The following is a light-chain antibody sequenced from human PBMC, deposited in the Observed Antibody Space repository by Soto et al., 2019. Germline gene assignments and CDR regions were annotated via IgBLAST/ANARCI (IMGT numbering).Light chain of an antibody. CDR3: QQYNNWPPDRT. CDR1: QSVGSN. CDR2: GAS. V-gene: IGKV3-15*01. Sequence: EIVMTQSPATLSVSPGERATLSCRASQSVGSNLAWYQQRPGQAPRLLIYGASTRATGVPARLSSSASGTEFTLTNSSLQSEDFGIYFCQQYNNWPPDRTFGQGTKVEIK. J-gene: IGKJ1*01.